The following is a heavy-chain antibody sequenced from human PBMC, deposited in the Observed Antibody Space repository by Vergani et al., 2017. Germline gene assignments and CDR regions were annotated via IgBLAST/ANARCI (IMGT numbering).Heavy chain of an antibody. CDR3: ATFKVFGGMGVY. CDR1: GYTFTNYY. D-gene: IGHD2-8*01. Sequence: QVQLVQSGAEAKKPGASVKVSCKTSGYTFTNYYMHWVRQAPGQGLEWMGGFDPEDGETIYAQKFQGRVTMTEDTSTDTAYMELSSLRSEDTAVYYCATFKVFGGMGVYWGQGTLVTVSS. CDR2: FDPEDGET. V-gene: IGHV1-24*01. J-gene: IGHJ4*02.